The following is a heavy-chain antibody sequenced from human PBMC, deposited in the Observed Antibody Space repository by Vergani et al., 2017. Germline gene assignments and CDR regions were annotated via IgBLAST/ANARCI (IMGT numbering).Heavy chain of an antibody. CDR1: GGSISSSSYY. D-gene: IGHD3-16*02. J-gene: IGHJ6*03. CDR3: AKETTITFGGVIVDYYMDV. CDR2: ISGSGGST. V-gene: IGHV3-23*01. Sequence: LQLQESGPGLVKPSETLSLTCTVSGGSISSSSYYWGWIRQPPGKGREWVSAISGSGGSTYYADSVKGRFTISRDNSKNTLYLQMNSLRAEDTAVYYCAKETTITFGGVIVDYYMDVWGKGTTVTVSS.